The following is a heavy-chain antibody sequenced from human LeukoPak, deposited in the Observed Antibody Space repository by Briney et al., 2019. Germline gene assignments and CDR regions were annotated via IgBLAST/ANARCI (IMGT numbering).Heavy chain of an antibody. J-gene: IGHJ4*02. CDR1: GFTFSSYS. Sequence: GGSLRLSCAASGFTFSSYSMNRVRQAPGKGLEWVSSISSSSSYIYYADSVKGRFTISRDYAKNSLYLQMNSLRAEDTAVYYCARDRITMVRGVMGYWGQGTLVTVSS. D-gene: IGHD3-10*01. V-gene: IGHV3-21*01. CDR3: ARDRITMVRGVMGY. CDR2: ISSSSSYI.